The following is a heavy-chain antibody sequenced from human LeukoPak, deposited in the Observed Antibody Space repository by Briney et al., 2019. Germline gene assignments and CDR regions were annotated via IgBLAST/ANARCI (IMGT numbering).Heavy chain of an antibody. V-gene: IGHV3-33*01. J-gene: IGHJ4*02. Sequence: GRSLRLSCAASGFTFSSHGMHWVRQAPGKGLEWVAVIWYDGSDKYYADSVKGRFSVSRDNSKNTVYLQMNSLRAEDTAVYYCAGVSFSSGWYRDYWGQGTLVTVSS. CDR1: GFTFSSHG. CDR3: AGVSFSSGWYRDY. D-gene: IGHD6-19*01. CDR2: IWYDGSDK.